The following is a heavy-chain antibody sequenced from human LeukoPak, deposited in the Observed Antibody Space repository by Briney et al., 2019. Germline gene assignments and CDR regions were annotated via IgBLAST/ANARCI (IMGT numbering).Heavy chain of an antibody. CDR3: ARAMAGYYWFDP. Sequence: GGSLRLSCAASGFIFSSYSMNWVRQAPGKGLEWVSSISSSSSYIYYADSVKGRFTISRDNAKNSLYLQMNSLRAEDTAVYYCARAMAGYYWFDPWGQGTLVTVSS. J-gene: IGHJ5*02. D-gene: IGHD6-13*01. V-gene: IGHV3-21*01. CDR2: ISSSSSYI. CDR1: GFIFSSYS.